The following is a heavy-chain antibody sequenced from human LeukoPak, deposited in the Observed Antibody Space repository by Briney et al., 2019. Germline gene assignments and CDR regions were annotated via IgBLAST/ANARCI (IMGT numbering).Heavy chain of an antibody. V-gene: IGHV3-30*02. J-gene: IGHJ3*02. CDR2: IRYDGSNK. CDR3: AKDLIATAMADDAFDI. CDR1: GFTFSSYG. D-gene: IGHD5-18*01. Sequence: GGSLRLSCAASGFTFSSYGMHWVRQAPGKGLEWVAFIRYDGSNKYYADSVKGRFTISRDNSKNTLYLQMNSLRAEDTAVYYCAKDLIATAMADDAFDIWGQETMVTVSS.